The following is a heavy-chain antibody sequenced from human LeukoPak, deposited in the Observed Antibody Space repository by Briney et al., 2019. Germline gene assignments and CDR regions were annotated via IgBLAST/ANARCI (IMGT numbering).Heavy chain of an antibody. CDR1: GGSISGYF. D-gene: IGHD4-11*01. V-gene: IGHV4-59*01. J-gene: IGHJ4*02. CDR2: IYYSGST. Sequence: PSETLSLTCTVSGGSISGYFWSWIRQPPGKGLEWIGYIYYSGSTNYNPSLKSRITISVDTSKNQFSLKLSSVTAADTAVYYCARGFYSPHYWGQGTLVSVSS. CDR3: ARGFYSPHY.